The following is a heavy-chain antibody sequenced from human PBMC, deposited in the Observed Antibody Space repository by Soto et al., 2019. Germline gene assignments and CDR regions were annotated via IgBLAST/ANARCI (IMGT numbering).Heavy chain of an antibody. J-gene: IGHJ6*02. CDR1: VISPSTVAVS. CDR2: INWNDAK. D-gene: IGHD2-21*02. Sequence: QTLTLTCTFSVISPSTVAVSVRWIHQPPGRALEWLALINWNDAKYYSTSLKTRLTLSTDTSNTQVVRSMTHVDPEATATYFCAGAAYADCLLCMDVWGQGTMVTVPS. CDR3: AGAAYADCLLCMDV. V-gene: IGHV2-70*01.